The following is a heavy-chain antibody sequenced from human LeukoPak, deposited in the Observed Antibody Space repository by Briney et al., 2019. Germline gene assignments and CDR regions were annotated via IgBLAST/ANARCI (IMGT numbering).Heavy chain of an antibody. CDR2: IKYDGSLK. J-gene: IGHJ4*02. CDR1: GFSFSSYW. D-gene: IGHD3-22*01. Sequence: GGSLRLSCAASGFSFSSYWMAWVRQAPGKGLEWVANIKYDGSLKFYGGSVKGRFTISRDNAKNSLYLEMNSLRVDDTALYFCASSHDSSGNDWGQGTMVTVSS. V-gene: IGHV3-7*01. CDR3: ASSHDSSGND.